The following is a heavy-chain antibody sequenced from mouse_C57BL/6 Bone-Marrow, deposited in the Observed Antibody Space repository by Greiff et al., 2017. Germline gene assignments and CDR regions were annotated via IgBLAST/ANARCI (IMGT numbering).Heavy chain of an antibody. CDR3: ARGGEGYYGNILFAY. CDR1: GYTFTSYG. J-gene: IGHJ3*01. Sequence: QVQLQQSGAELARPGASVKLSCKASGYTFTSYGISWVKQRTGQGLEWIGEIYPRSGNTYYNEKFKGKATLTADKSSSTAYMELRSLTSEDSAVYFCARGGEGYYGNILFAYWGQGTLVTVSA. V-gene: IGHV1-81*01. CDR2: IYPRSGNT. D-gene: IGHD2-1*01.